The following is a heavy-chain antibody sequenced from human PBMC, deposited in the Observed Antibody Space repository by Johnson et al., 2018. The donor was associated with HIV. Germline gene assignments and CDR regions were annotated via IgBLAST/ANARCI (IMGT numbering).Heavy chain of an antibody. D-gene: IGHD6-13*01. CDR2: IKQDGGET. CDR3: ARARDSGSGSWLSRYNAFDI. Sequence: EVQVVESGGGLVQPGGSLRLSCAASGFTFSSYWMSWVRQAPGKGLEWVANIKQDGGETYYADSVKGRFTISRDNSKNTLYLQMNSLRAKDTAVYYCARARDSGSGSWLSRYNAFDIWGQGTMVTVSS. V-gene: IGHV3-7*01. CDR1: GFTFSSYW. J-gene: IGHJ3*02.